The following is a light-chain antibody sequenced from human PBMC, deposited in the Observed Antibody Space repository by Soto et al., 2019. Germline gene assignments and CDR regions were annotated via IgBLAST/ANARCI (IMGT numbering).Light chain of an antibody. CDR3: QQRSNWIT. V-gene: IGKV3-15*01. Sequence: EIMMTQSPATLSVSPGERATLSCRASQSVKSNLAWYQQKPGQAPRLLIYGASTRATGIPGRFSGSGSGTDFTLTISSLEPEDFAVYYCQQRSNWITFGQGTRLEIK. J-gene: IGKJ5*01. CDR2: GAS. CDR1: QSVKSN.